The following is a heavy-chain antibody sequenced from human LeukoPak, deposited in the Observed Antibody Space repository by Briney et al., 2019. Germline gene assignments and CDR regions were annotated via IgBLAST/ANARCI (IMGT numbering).Heavy chain of an antibody. J-gene: IGHJ6*03. CDR2: IYYSGST. CDR3: ARVKGVRFLEWLLKGGYYYMDV. Sequence: SETLSLTCTVSGGSISSYYWSWIRQPPGQGLEWFGYIYYSGSTNYNPSLKSPVTISVDTSKNQFSLKLSSVTAADTAVYYCARVKGVRFLEWLLKGGYYYMDVWGKGTTVTVSS. CDR1: GGSISSYY. D-gene: IGHD3-3*01. V-gene: IGHV4-59*01.